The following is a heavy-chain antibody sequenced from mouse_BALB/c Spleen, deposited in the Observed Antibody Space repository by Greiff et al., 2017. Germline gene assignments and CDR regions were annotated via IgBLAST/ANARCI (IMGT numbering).Heavy chain of an antibody. CDR3: ARQEGFYAMDY. V-gene: IGHV5-6*01. CDR2: ISSGGSYT. Sequence: EVQVVESGGDLVKPGGSLKLSCAASGFTFSSYGMSWVRQTPDKRLEWVATISSGGSYTYYPDSVKGRFTISRDNAKNTLYLQMSSLKSEDTAMYYCARQEGFYAMDYWGQGTSVTVSS. CDR1: GFTFSSYG. J-gene: IGHJ4*01.